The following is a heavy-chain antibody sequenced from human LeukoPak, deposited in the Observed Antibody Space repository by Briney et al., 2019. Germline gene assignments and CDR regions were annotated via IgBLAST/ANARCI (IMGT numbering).Heavy chain of an antibody. D-gene: IGHD2-21*02. J-gene: IGHJ3*02. Sequence: GSSVKVSCKASGGTFSSYAISWVRQAPGQGLEWMGRIIPIFGTANYAQEFQGRVTITTDESTSTAYMELSSLRSEDTAVYYCARVCGGDCDAFDIWGQGTMVTVSS. CDR2: IIPIFGTA. CDR3: ARVCGGDCDAFDI. V-gene: IGHV1-69*05. CDR1: GGTFSSYA.